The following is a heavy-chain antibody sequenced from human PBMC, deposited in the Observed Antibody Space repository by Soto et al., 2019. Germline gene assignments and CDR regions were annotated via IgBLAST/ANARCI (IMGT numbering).Heavy chain of an antibody. CDR3: AKTGSGWWGGAYYFDY. Sequence: EVQLLESGGGLVQPGGSLRLPCAASGFTFSSNAMSWVGQAPGKGLEWVSAISGSGGSTYYADSVKGRFTISRDNSKNTLYLQMNSLRAEDTAVYYCAKTGSGWWGGAYYFDYWGQGTLVTVSS. CDR2: ISGSGGST. J-gene: IGHJ4*02. D-gene: IGHD6-19*01. CDR1: GFTFSSNA. V-gene: IGHV3-23*01.